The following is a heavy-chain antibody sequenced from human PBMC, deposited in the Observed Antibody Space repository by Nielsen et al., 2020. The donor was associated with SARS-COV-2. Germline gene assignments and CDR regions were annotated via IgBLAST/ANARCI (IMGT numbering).Heavy chain of an antibody. V-gene: IGHV3-9*01. J-gene: IGHJ3*02. CDR3: AKVHMGSDDAFDI. Sequence: GGSLRLSCAASGFTFDDYAMHWVRQAPGKGLEWVSGISWNSGSIGYADSVKGRFTISRDNAKNSLYLQMNSLRAEDTALYYCAKVHMGSDDAFDIWGQGTMVTVSS. CDR1: GFTFDDYA. D-gene: IGHD6-25*01. CDR2: ISWNSGSI.